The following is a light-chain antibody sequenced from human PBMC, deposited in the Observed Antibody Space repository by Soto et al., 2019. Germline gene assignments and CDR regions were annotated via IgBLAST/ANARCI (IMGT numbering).Light chain of an antibody. J-gene: IGKJ3*01. CDR2: GAS. Sequence: EIVMTQSPATLSVSPGARAPLSCRASQSVSSNLAWYQQKPGQAPRLLIYGASTRATGIPARFSGSGSGTEFTLTISRLEPEDFAVYYCQQRSSWPATFGPGTKVDIK. CDR1: QSVSSN. V-gene: IGKV3-15*01. CDR3: QQRSSWPAT.